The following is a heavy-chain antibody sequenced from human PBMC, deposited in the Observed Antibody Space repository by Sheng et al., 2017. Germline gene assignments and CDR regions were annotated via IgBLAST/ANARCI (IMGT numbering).Heavy chain of an antibody. CDR2: ISYSGST. V-gene: IGHV4-39*07. Sequence: QLQLQDSGPGLVKPSETLSLTCTVSGGFVRASSYYWGWIRQPPGKGLEWIGTISYSGSTYYNPSLKSRVTLSVDTSKNQFSLKLNSVTAADTAVYYCARTHILTGYV. CDR3: ARTHILTGYV. J-gene: IGHJ3*01. D-gene: IGHD3-9*01. CDR1: GGFVRASSYY.